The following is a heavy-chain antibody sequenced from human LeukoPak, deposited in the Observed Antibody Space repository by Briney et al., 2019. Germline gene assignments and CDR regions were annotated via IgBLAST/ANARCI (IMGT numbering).Heavy chain of an antibody. Sequence: SETLSLTCTVSGGSISSYYWSWIRQPPGKGLEWIGYIYYSGSTSYNPFLKSRVTISVDTSKNQFSLKLSSVTAADTAVYYCARHSLAGYNRMFDYWGQGTLVTVSS. CDR3: ARHSLAGYNRMFDY. V-gene: IGHV4-59*08. J-gene: IGHJ4*02. D-gene: IGHD5-24*01. CDR2: IYYSGST. CDR1: GGSISSYY.